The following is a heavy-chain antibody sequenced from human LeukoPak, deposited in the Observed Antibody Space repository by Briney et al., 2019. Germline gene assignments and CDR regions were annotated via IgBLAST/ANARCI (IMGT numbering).Heavy chain of an antibody. D-gene: IGHD2-2*01. CDR2: ISAYNGNT. CDR1: GYTFTNYG. CDR3: ARHDCSSTSCYGNFDY. J-gene: IGHJ4*02. V-gene: IGHV1-18*01. Sequence: GASVKVSCKASGYTFTNYGISWVRQAPGQGLEWMGWISAYNGNTNYAQKLQGRVTMTTDTSTSTAYMELRSPRSDDTAVYYCARHDCSSTSCYGNFDYWGQGTLVTVSS.